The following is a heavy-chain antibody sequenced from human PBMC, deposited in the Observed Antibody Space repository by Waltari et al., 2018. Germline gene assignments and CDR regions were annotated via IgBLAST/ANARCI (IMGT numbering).Heavy chain of an antibody. CDR2: INPNSGGT. CDR1: GYTFTGSY. J-gene: IGHJ4*02. CDR3: ARDFGIVVVPADAHY. V-gene: IGHV1-2*06. Sequence: QVQLVQSGAEVKKPGASVKVSCKASGYTFTGSYMHWVRQAPGQGLEWMGRINPNSGGTNYAQKFQGRVTMTRDTSISTAYMELSRLRSDDTAVYYCARDFGIVVVPADAHYWGQGTLVTVSS. D-gene: IGHD2-2*01.